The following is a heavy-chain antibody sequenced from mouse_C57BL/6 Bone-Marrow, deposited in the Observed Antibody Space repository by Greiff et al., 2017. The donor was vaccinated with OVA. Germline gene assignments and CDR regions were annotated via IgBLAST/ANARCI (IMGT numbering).Heavy chain of an antibody. CDR1: GFNIKDDY. D-gene: IGHD2-13*01. CDR3: TTGDRPPY. V-gene: IGHV14-4*01. Sequence: EVQLQQSGADLVRPGASVKLSCTASGFNIKDDYMHWVKQRPEQGLEWIGWIDPENGDTEYASKFQGKATITADTSSNTAYLQLSSLTSEDTAVYYCTTGDRPPYGGQGTGVTVSA. J-gene: IGHJ3*01. CDR2: IDPENGDT.